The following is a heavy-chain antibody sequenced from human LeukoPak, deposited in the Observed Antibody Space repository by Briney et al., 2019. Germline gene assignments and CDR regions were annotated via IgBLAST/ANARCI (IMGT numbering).Heavy chain of an antibody. Sequence: SETLSLTCTVSGGSISSYYWSWIRQPPGKGLEWIGYIYYSGSTNYNPSLKSRVTISVDPSKNQFSLKLSSVTAADTAVYYCASLTTVVRIDYWGQGTLVTVSS. V-gene: IGHV4-59*08. CDR2: IYYSGST. CDR3: ASLTTVVRIDY. D-gene: IGHD4-23*01. J-gene: IGHJ4*02. CDR1: GGSISSYY.